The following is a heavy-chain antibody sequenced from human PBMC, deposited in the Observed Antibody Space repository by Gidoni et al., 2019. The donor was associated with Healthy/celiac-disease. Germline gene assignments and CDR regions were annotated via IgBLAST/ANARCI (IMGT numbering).Heavy chain of an antibody. CDR2: INPNSGGT. CDR3: AKSIVGATAPYYYYYGMDV. CDR1: GYTFTGSY. D-gene: IGHD1-26*01. J-gene: IGHJ6*02. V-gene: IGHV1-2*02. Sequence: QVQLVQSGAEVKKPGASVKVSCKASGYTFTGSYMHWVRQAPGQGLEWMGWINPNSGGTNYAQKFQGRVTMTRDTSISTAYMELSRLRSDDTAVYYCAKSIVGATAPYYYYYGMDVWGQGTTVTVSS.